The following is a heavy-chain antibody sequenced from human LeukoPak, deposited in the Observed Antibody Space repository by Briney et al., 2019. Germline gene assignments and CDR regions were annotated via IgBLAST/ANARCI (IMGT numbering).Heavy chain of an antibody. V-gene: IGHV3-15*01. CDR2: IKRKTDGGTT. CDR3: TTAITVGDWLEY. CDR1: GFTFSNAW. D-gene: IGHD2-21*02. J-gene: IGHJ4*02. Sequence: PGGSLTLSCAASGFTFSNAWMSWVRHAPGKVLEWVGRIKRKTDGGTTDYAEPVSGRFTRSRDYSTKTINLQMSCLRNEDTAIYYCTTAITVGDWLEYWGQGTLVTVSS.